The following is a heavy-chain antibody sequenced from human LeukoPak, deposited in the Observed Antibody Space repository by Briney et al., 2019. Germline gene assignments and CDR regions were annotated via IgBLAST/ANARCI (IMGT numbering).Heavy chain of an antibody. CDR1: GSFTFSNYW. V-gene: IGHV3-7*01. D-gene: IGHD4-11*01. CDR2: INQDGSRI. CDR3: GVYSA. J-gene: IGHJ1*01. Sequence: GGSLRLSCAASGSFTFSNYWMNWLRQAPGKGLEWVANINQDGSRIYYVDSVEGRFTISRDNAKNSLYLQMNSLRAGDTAVYYCGVYSAWGQGTLVTVSS.